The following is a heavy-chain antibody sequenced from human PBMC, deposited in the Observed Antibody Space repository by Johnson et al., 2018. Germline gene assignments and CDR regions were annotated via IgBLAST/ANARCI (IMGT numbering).Heavy chain of an antibody. D-gene: IGHD5-24*01. J-gene: IGHJ3*02. CDR1: GFTFNTYA. CDR2: ISGRGGST. Sequence: VQLVESGGGLVQPGGSLRLSCAASGFTFNTYAMNWVRPAPGKGLEWVSFISGRGGSTYYADSVKGRFTISRDNSKNTLYLQMNSLSAEDTAVHYCATGYTEAFDIWGQGTMVTVSS. V-gene: IGHV3-23*04. CDR3: ATGYTEAFDI.